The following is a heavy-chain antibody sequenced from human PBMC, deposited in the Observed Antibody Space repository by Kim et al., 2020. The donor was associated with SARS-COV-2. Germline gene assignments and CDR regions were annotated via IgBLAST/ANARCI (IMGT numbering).Heavy chain of an antibody. J-gene: IGHJ4*02. Sequence: TDYAAPVKGRFTISRDDSKNTVYLQMNSLKTEDTAIYYCSSGTGFTDFDYWGQGTLVTVSS. D-gene: IGHD1-1*01. V-gene: IGHV3-15*01. CDR3: SSGTGFTDFDY. CDR2: T.